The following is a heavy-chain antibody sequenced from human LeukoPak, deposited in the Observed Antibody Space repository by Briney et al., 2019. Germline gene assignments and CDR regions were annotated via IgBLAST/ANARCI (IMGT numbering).Heavy chain of an antibody. D-gene: IGHD1-1*01. V-gene: IGHV3-74*01. CDR2: INIDGSRP. Sequence: PGGSLRLSCAGSGFTLSNYWVHGVRQAPGKGLVWVSRINIDGSRPDYEDSVRGRLPISRENAKNPLFLQLNSWNSQEPAVIYFVRSMSGINDFWGQGTRVSVPS. J-gene: IGHJ1*01. CDR3: VRSMSGINDF. CDR1: GFTLSNYW.